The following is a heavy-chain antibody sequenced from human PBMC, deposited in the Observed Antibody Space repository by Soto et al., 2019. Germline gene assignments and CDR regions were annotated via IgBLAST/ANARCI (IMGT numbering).Heavy chain of an antibody. CDR3: ARHGSRDIVVVPAALKYYYYGMDV. J-gene: IGHJ6*02. D-gene: IGHD2-2*01. CDR1: GYGFTSYW. V-gene: IGHV5-51*01. CDR2: IYPGDSDT. Sequence: GESLKISCKGSGYGFTSYWIGWVRQMPGKGLEWMGIIYPGDSDTRYSPSFQGQVTISADKSISTAYLQWSSLKASDTAMYYCARHGSRDIVVVPAALKYYYYGMDVWGQGXTVTVYS.